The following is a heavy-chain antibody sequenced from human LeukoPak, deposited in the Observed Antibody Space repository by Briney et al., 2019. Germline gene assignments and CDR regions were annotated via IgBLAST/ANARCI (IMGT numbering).Heavy chain of an antibody. CDR2: ISGNSGSDT. D-gene: IGHD5-12*01. J-gene: IGHJ4*02. CDR1: GFTFSSYA. CDR3: AKCGNSGCHLIDY. Sequence: GGSLRLSCAASGFTFSSYAMGWVRQAPGKGLEWFSAISGNSGSDTYYADAVKGRFTISRDNSKSTLYLQMDSLRAEDTAVYYCAKCGNSGCHLIDYWGQGTLVTVSS. V-gene: IGHV3-23*01.